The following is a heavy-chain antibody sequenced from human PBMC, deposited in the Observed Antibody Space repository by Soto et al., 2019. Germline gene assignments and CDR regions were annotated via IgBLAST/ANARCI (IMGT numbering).Heavy chain of an antibody. J-gene: IGHJ4*02. CDR1: GGSISSYY. D-gene: IGHD6-19*01. CDR2: IYYSGST. V-gene: IGHV4-59*08. CDR3: ARGPEYSSGWLDY. Sequence: TSETLSLTCTVSGGSISSYYWSWIRQPPGKGLEWIGYIYYSGSTNYNPSLKSRVTISVDTSKNQFSLKLSSVTAADTAVYYCARGPEYSSGWLDYWGQGTLVTAPQ.